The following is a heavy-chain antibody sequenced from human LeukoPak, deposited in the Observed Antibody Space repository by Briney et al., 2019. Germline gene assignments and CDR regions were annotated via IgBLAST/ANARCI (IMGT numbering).Heavy chain of an antibody. CDR1: GVSISSSNSY. CDR3: ARNWIFGVVPPGY. D-gene: IGHD3-3*01. Sequence: PSETLSLTCTVSGVSISSSNSYWGWIRQPPGKGLEWIGSIYYSGNTYYNASLKSQVSISIDTSKNRFSLKLTSVTAADTAVYYCARNWIFGVVPPGYWGQGTLVTVSS. V-gene: IGHV4-39*01. J-gene: IGHJ4*02. CDR2: IYYSGNT.